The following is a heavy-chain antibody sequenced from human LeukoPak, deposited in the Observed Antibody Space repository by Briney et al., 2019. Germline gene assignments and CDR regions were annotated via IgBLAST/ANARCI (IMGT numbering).Heavy chain of an antibody. Sequence: GRSLRLPCAASGFTFSSYAMHWVSQAPGKGLEWVAVISYDGSNKYYADSVKGRFTISRDNSKNTLYLQMNSLRAEDTAVYYCARDPQDSSGYYYGNFDYWGQGTLVTVSS. CDR3: ARDPQDSSGYYYGNFDY. J-gene: IGHJ4*02. CDR1: GFTFSSYA. V-gene: IGHV3-30-3*01. D-gene: IGHD3-22*01. CDR2: ISYDGSNK.